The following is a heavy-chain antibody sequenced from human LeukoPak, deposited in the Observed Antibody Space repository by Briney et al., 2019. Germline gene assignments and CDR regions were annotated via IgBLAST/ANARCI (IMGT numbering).Heavy chain of an antibody. CDR1: GFTFTSYA. Sequence: GGSLRLSCAASGFTFTSYAMNWVRQAPGKGLEWVSFISASGSSTHYADSVKGRFTISRDNSNNTLYLQMNSLRAEDTAVYYCAKSPGTTVTTTPLDYWGQGTLVTVSS. CDR2: ISASGSST. D-gene: IGHD4-17*01. V-gene: IGHV3-23*01. J-gene: IGHJ4*02. CDR3: AKSPGTTVTTTPLDY.